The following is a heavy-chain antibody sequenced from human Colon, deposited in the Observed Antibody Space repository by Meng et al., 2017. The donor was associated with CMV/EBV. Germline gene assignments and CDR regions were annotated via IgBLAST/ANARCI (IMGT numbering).Heavy chain of an antibody. CDR1: GFIFRDFS. CDR2: INKRGDTT. J-gene: IGHJ5*01. V-gene: IGHV3-43*01. CDR3: AKERYGTRWISFDS. D-gene: IGHD3-9*01. Sequence: ASGFIFRDFSLHCVRQAPGKGLEWVSLINKRGDTTFYAESVQGRFTISRDNSKNSLYLQMNSLGSEDTAFYYCAKERYGTRWISFDSWGRGTLVTVSS.